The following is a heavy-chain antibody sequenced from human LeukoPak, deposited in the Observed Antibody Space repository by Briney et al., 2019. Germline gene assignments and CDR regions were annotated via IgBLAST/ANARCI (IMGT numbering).Heavy chain of an antibody. CDR1: GGSISSYY. CDR2: IYTSGST. V-gene: IGHV4-4*07. J-gene: IGHJ5*02. CDR3: AREWQQLGVWAWFDP. D-gene: IGHD6-13*01. Sequence: PSETLSLTCTVSGGSISSYYWSWIRQPAGKGLEWIGRIYTSGSTNYNPSLKSRVTMSVDTSKNQFSLKLSSVTAADTAVYYCAREWQQLGVWAWFDPWGQGTLVTVSS.